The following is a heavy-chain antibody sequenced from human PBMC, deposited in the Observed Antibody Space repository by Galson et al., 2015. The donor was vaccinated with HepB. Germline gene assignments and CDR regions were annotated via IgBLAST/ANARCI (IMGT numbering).Heavy chain of an antibody. CDR1: GFTFSDYN. Sequence: SLRLSCAASGFTFSDYNMNWVRQAPGKGLEWVSYISHTSADIYYADSLRGRFTISRDNAKNSLYLQMDSLRAEDTAVYYCARPTTEDIDVFDIWGQGTMVPVSS. CDR2: ISHTSADI. D-gene: IGHD2/OR15-2a*01. J-gene: IGHJ3*02. V-gene: IGHV3-21*01. CDR3: ARPTTEDIDVFDI.